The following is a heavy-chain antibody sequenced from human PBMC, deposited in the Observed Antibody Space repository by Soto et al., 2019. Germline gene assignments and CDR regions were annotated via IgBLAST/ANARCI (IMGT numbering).Heavy chain of an antibody. V-gene: IGHV1-69*01. J-gene: IGHJ6*02. D-gene: IGHD3-10*01. CDR3: DRLRITMGRGVMGIHIDERHYYDYGMDV. Sequence: QVQLVQSGAEVKKPGSSVKVSCKASVGTVSSYASSWVRQAPVQGREWMGGIIPIFGTANYAQKFQGRVTITADESTSTAYMELSSLRSEDTAVDYCDRLRITMGRGVMGIHIDERHYYDYGMDVWGQGTTVTVSS. CDR1: VGTVSSYA. CDR2: IIPIFGTA.